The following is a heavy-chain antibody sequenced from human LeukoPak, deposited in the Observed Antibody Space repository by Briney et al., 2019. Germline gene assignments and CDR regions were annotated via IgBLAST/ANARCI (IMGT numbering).Heavy chain of an antibody. Sequence: GGSLRLSCAASGFTFSSYSMNWVRQAPGKGLEWVSYISSSSSTIYYADSVKGRFTISRDNAKNSLYLQMNSLRAEDTAVYYCARGRRNEAIDYWGQGTLVTVSS. D-gene: IGHD1-14*01. V-gene: IGHV3-48*01. CDR3: ARGRRNEAIDY. CDR1: GFTFSSYS. CDR2: ISSSSSTI. J-gene: IGHJ4*02.